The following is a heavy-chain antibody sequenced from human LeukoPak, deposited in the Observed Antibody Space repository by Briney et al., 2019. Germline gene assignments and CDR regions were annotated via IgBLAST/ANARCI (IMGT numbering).Heavy chain of an antibody. CDR2: IYWDDDK. CDR3: AHYIAAXXXRYFDY. CDR1: XXSLXXXXVX. Sequence: LKPXPPLTLTFXXXXXSLXXXXVXXGXIRXXXGKALEWLTLIYWDDDKRYSPPLKSRLTITKETTKNQVVLTMTNMDPXDTATYYCAHYIAAXXXRYFDYWGXXXXXXXSS. V-gene: IGHV2-5*02. D-gene: IGHD6-13*01. J-gene: IGHJ4*01.